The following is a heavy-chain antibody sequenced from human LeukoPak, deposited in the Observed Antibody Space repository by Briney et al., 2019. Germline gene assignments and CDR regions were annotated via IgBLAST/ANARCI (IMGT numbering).Heavy chain of an antibody. CDR3: AKDGVVRGLGPYYFDS. V-gene: IGHV3-30*02. CDR2: IQFDGSNR. J-gene: IGHJ4*02. Sequence: GGSLRLSCTTSGFIFTKYGMHWLRQAPGKGLEWVALIQFDGSNRYYADSVKGRFTISRDISKNTLYLQMNRLRVEDTAVYYCAKDGVVRGLGPYYFDSWGQGSLVTVSS. D-gene: IGHD3-10*01. CDR1: GFIFTKYG.